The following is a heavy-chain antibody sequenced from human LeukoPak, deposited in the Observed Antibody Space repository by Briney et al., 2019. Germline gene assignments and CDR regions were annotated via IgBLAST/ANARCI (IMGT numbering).Heavy chain of an antibody. CDR2: INNDGSST. CDR1: GFTFSNYW. J-gene: IGHJ4*02. CDR3: ARVAYGSSWYADY. V-gene: IGHV3-74*01. D-gene: IGHD6-13*01. Sequence: PGGSLRLSCAASGFTFSNYWMHWVRQVPGKGLVWVSRINNDGSSTSYADSVKGRFTISRDNAKNTLYLQMDSLRDEDTAVYYCARVAYGSSWYADYWGQGTRSPSPQ.